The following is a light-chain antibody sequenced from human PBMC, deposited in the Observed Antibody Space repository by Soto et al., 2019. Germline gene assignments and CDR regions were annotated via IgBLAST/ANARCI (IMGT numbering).Light chain of an antibody. CDR1: SSDVGGYNS. CDR3: SSYSPSTTYV. CDR2: DVS. Sequence: QSALTQPASVSGSPGQSITISCTGTSSDVGGYNSVSWYQQHPGKAPKLMIHDVSNRASGVSSRFSGSKSDNTAPLTISGLQAEDEADYYCSSYSPSTTYVFGTGTKVTVL. V-gene: IGLV2-14*01. J-gene: IGLJ1*01.